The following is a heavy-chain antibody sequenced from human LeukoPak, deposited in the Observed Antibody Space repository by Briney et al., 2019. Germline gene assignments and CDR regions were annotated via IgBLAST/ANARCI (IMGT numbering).Heavy chain of an antibody. J-gene: IGHJ5*02. D-gene: IGHD3-22*01. CDR3: TTDHDYYDFLGWWFDP. CDR2: IKSKTDGGTT. V-gene: IGHV3-15*05. CDR1: GFTFSNAW. Sequence: GGSLRLSCAASGFTFSNAWMSWVRQAPGKGLEWVGRIKSKTDGGTTDYAAPVKGRFTISRDDSKNTLYLQMNSLKTEDTAVYYCTTDHDYYDFLGWWFDPWGQGTLVTVSS.